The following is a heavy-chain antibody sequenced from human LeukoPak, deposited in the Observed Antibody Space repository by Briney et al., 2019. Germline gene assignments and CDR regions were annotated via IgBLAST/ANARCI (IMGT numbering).Heavy chain of an antibody. V-gene: IGHV4-4*07. Sequence: SETLSLTCTVSGGSTSSYSWSWIRQPAGKGLEWIGRIYTSGSTNYNPSLKSLFTKSVDTSQNQFSLRLSAVTAADTAVYYCARASRHRSFDYWGQGTLVTVSS. CDR1: GGSTSSYS. J-gene: IGHJ4*02. CDR2: IYTSGST. D-gene: IGHD3-16*02. CDR3: ARASRHRSFDY.